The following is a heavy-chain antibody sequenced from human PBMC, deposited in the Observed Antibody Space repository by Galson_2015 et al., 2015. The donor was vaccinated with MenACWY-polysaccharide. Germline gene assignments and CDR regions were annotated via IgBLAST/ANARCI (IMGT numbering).Heavy chain of an antibody. Sequence: SVKVSCKASGYIFTSHNMHWVRQAPGQGLEWMGWINTGNGNTKYSQNFQGRVTITSDTSASTAYMELSSLRSEDTAVYYCARGGRAVSNRNWFDPCGQATLVTVSS. V-gene: IGHV1-3*04. CDR1: GYIFTSHN. CDR2: INTGNGNT. J-gene: IGHJ5*02. D-gene: IGHD3-16*01. CDR3: ARGGRAVSNRNWFDP.